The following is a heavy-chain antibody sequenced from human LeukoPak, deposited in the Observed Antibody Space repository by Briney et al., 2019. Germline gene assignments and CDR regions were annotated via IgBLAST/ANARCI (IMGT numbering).Heavy chain of an antibody. J-gene: IGHJ4*02. CDR1: GFTFSSYE. Sequence: PGGSLRLSCAASGFTFSSYEMNWVSQAPGKGLEWVSYISSSGSTIYYADSVKGRFTISRDNAKNSLYLQMNSLRAEDTAVYYCARGSIAAAGTGFDYWGQGTLVTVSS. CDR2: ISSSGSTI. V-gene: IGHV3-48*03. CDR3: ARGSIAAAGTGFDY. D-gene: IGHD6-13*01.